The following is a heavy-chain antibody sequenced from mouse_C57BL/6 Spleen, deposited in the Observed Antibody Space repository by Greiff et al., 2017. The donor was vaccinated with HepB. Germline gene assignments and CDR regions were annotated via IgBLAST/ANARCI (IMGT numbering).Heavy chain of an antibody. CDR1: GYTFTSYW. CDR2: IHPNSGST. D-gene: IGHD1-1*01. J-gene: IGHJ2*01. CDR3: ARSGTTVVAENFDY. Sequence: VQLQQPGAELVKPGASVKLSCKASGYTFTSYWMHWVKQRPGKGLEWIGMIHPNSGSTNYNEKFKSKATLTVDKSYSTAYMQLSSLTSEDSAVYYCARSGTTVVAENFDYWGQGTTLTVSS. V-gene: IGHV1-64*01.